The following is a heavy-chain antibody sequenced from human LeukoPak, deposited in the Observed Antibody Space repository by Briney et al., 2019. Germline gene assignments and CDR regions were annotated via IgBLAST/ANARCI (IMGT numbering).Heavy chain of an antibody. CDR2: IYYSGST. CDR1: GGSISSSSYY. V-gene: IGHV4-39*01. CDR3: ARVKSPGDFDY. Sequence: SETLSLTCSVSGGSISSSSYYWGWIRQPPGKGLEWIGSIYYSGSTYYNPSLKSRVTISVDTSKNQFSLKLSSVTAADTAVYYCARVKSPGDFDYWGQGTLVTVSS. J-gene: IGHJ4*02.